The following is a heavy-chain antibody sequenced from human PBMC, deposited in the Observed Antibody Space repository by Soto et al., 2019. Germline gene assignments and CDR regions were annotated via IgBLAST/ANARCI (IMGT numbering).Heavy chain of an antibody. CDR2: IYGGLTT. V-gene: IGHV3-53*01. J-gene: IGHJ6*02. CDR3: ARDRIEAAGTPRFNYYYDMDV. D-gene: IGHD6-13*01. CDR1: GFTVSSTY. Sequence: PGGSLRLSCAASGFTVSSTYMTWVRQAPGKGLEWVSVIYGGLTTSYADSVKGRFTISRDNSKNTVFLQMNSLRGEDTAVYYCARDRIEAAGTPRFNYYYDMDVWGQGTTVTVSS.